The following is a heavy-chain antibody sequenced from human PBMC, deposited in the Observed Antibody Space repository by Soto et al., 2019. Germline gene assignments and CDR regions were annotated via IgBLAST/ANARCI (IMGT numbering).Heavy chain of an antibody. CDR3: ARRERYYGSPGWFDP. Sequence: PSETLSLTCSVSGASINNFAYYWGCIRQPPGKGLEWIGTVYYNENTYYNPSLKSRVAISVDTAKNQFSLNLRSVTAADTAIYFCARRERYYGSPGWFDPWGQGTLVTVSS. D-gene: IGHD3-10*01. J-gene: IGHJ5*01. CDR2: VYYNENT. CDR1: GASINNFAYY. V-gene: IGHV4-39*01.